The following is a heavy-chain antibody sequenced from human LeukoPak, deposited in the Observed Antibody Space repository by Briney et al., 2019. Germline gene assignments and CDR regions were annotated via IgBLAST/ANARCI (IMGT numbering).Heavy chain of an antibody. CDR1: GDSINSNY. CDR2: IYDSGSI. D-gene: IGHD4-23*01. CDR3: ARVTTVAKIPYFDY. V-gene: IGHV4-59*01. Sequence: SETLSLTCTVSGDSINSNYWSWIRQSPGKGLEYIGYIYDSGSINYNPSLKSRVTISVDTSKNQFFLKLSSVTAADTAVYYCARVTTVAKIPYFDYWGQGTLVTVSS. J-gene: IGHJ4*02.